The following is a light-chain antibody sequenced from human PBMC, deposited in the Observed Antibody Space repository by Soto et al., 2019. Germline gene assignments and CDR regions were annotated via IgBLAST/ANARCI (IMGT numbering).Light chain of an antibody. J-gene: IGKJ1*01. CDR3: QQYNSYPWT. Sequence: DIQMTQSPSTLSASVGDRVTITCRARQSISSCLAWYQQKPGKAPKLLIYDASSLESGVPSRFSGGGSGTDFTLTISSLQPDDFATYYCQQYNSYPWTFGQGTKVEIK. CDR1: QSISSC. CDR2: DAS. V-gene: IGKV1-5*01.